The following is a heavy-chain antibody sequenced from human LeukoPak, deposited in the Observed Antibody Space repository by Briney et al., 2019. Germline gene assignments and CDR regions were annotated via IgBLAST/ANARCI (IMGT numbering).Heavy chain of an antibody. CDR2: ISYDGSNK. J-gene: IGHJ4*02. CDR1: GFTFSSYG. V-gene: IGHV3-30*18. D-gene: IGHD6-19*01. CDR3: AKRWVSGLDY. Sequence: GGSLRLSCAASGFTFSSYGMHWVRQAPGKGLEWVAVISYDGSNKYYADSVKGRFTISRDNSKNTLYLQMNSLRAEDTAVYYCAKRWVSGLDYWGQGTLVTVSS.